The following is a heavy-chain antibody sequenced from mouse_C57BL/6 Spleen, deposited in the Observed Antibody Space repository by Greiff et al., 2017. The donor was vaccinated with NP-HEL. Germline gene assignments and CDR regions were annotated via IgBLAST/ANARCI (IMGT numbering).Heavy chain of an antibody. CDR2: IWTGGGT. V-gene: IGHV2-9-1*01. Sequence: VKLMESGPGLVAPSQCLSITCTVSGFSLTSYAISWVRQPPGKGLEWLGVIWTGGGTNYNSALKSRLSISKDNSKSQVFLKMNSLQTDDTARYYCARNPYDALYYYAMDYWGQGTSVTVSS. CDR3: ARNPYDALYYYAMDY. J-gene: IGHJ4*01. D-gene: IGHD2-3*01. CDR1: GFSLTSYA.